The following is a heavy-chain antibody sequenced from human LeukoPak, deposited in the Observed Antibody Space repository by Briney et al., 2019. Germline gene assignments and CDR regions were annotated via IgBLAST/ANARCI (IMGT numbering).Heavy chain of an antibody. Sequence: SGGSLRLSCAASGFTFSSYAMHWVRQAPGKGLEWVAVISYDGSNKYYADSVKGRFTISRDNSKNTLYLQMNSLRAEDTAVYYCARESGRWLQFNYFDYWGQGTLVTVSS. V-gene: IGHV3-30*04. D-gene: IGHD5-24*01. CDR3: ARESGRWLQFNYFDY. CDR2: ISYDGSNK. J-gene: IGHJ4*02. CDR1: GFTFSSYA.